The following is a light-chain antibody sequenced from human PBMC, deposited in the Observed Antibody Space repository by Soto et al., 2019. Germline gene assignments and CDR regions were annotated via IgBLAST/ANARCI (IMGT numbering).Light chain of an antibody. CDR1: QSISSD. J-gene: IGKJ2*01. CDR3: QQYNKWPRT. CDR2: GAS. V-gene: IGKV3-15*01. Sequence: IVNTQSPATLSVSPGERATLSCRASQSISSDVAWYQQKPGQAPRLLIYGASTTATGIPARFSGSVSGTEFTLTISSLQSEDFAVYNCQQYNKWPRTFGQGTKVDIK.